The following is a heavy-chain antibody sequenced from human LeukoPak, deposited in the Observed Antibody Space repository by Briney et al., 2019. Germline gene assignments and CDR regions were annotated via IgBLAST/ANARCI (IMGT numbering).Heavy chain of an antibody. CDR1: GGSFSGYY. J-gene: IGHJ4*02. D-gene: IGHD3-9*01. Sequence: SETLSLTCAVSGGSFSGYYWSWIRQPPGKGLEWIGEINHSGSTNYNPSLKSRVTISVDTSKNQFSLTLSSVTAADTAVYYCARRIWYHDILTAYNIWGQGTPVTVSS. CDR2: INHSGST. CDR3: ARRIWYHDILTAYNI. V-gene: IGHV4-34*01.